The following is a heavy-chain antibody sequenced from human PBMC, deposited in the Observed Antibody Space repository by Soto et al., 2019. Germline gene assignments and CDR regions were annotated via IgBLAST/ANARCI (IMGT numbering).Heavy chain of an antibody. CDR3: AKADSSASPFQH. Sequence: GGSLSLSSAASGFTFSSYAMSWVRQAPGKGLEWVSAISGSGGSTYYADSVKGRFTISRDNSKNTLYLQMNSLRAEDTAVYYCAKADSSASPFQHWGQGTLVTVSS. CDR1: GFTFSSYA. J-gene: IGHJ1*01. D-gene: IGHD6-6*01. CDR2: ISGSGGST. V-gene: IGHV3-23*01.